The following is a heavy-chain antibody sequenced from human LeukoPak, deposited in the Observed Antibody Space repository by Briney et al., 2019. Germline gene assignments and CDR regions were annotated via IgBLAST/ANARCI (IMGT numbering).Heavy chain of an antibody. CDR1: GFTVSTNY. D-gene: IGHD2/OR15-2a*01. CDR3: ATIVPDVPSTLTFDY. CDR2: IYSDGST. V-gene: IGHV3-66*01. Sequence: GGSLRLSCAASGFTVSTNYMSWVRQVPGKGLEWVSVIYSDGSTYHAGSVKGRFTISRDNSKNTVFLQMNSLRVDDTAVYYCATIVPDVPSTLTFDYWGLGTLVTVSS. J-gene: IGHJ4*02.